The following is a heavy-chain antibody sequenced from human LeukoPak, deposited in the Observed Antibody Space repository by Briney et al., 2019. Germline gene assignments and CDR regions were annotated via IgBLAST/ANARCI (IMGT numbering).Heavy chain of an antibody. CDR1: GFTISSYY. Sequence: SETLSLTCTVSGFTISSYYRSWIRQPPGKGLEWIGYIYHSGNTNSNPSLKSRVTISVDTTKNQFSLKLSSVTAADTAVYYCARSIIVVVAAGALDIWGQGTMVTVSS. CDR3: ARSIIVVVAAGALDI. J-gene: IGHJ3*02. D-gene: IGHD2-21*02. CDR2: IYHSGNT. V-gene: IGHV4-59*08.